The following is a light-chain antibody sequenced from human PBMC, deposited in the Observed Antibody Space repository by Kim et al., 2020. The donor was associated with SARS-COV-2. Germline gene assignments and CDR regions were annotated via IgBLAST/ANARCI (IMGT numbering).Light chain of an antibody. Sequence: PGERATLSCRTSQGVCSNCLAWYQQKPGQAPRLLIYSVSNRVTGIPDRFSGSGSVTDFTLTISRLEPEDFAVYYCQQYGIAPPYTFGQGTKLEI. CDR3: QQYGIAPPYT. V-gene: IGKV3-20*01. J-gene: IGKJ2*01. CDR1: QGVCSNC. CDR2: SVS.